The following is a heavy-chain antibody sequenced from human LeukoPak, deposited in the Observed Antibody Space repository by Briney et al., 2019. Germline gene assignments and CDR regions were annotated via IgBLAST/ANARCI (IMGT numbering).Heavy chain of an antibody. Sequence: ASVKVSCKASGYTFTGYYMHWVTQAPGQGLEWMGWINPNSGGTNYAQKFQGRVTMTRDTSISTAYMELSRLRSDDTAVYYCARSVGLVVVAALNWGQGTLVTVSS. D-gene: IGHD2-15*01. CDR3: ARSVGLVVVAALN. CDR1: GYTFTGYY. CDR2: INPNSGGT. V-gene: IGHV1-2*02. J-gene: IGHJ4*02.